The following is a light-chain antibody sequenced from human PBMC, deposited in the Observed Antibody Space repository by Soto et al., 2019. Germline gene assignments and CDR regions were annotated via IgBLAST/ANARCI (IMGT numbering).Light chain of an antibody. CDR3: QQYNTYSPWT. CDR2: DAP. J-gene: IGKJ1*01. Sequence: TQSPGTLSLSPGERATLSCRASQSVSSSYLAWYQQKPGKAPKLLIYDAPSLESGVPSRFSGSGSGTEFTLTISSLQPDDFATYYCQQYNTYSPWTFGQGTKVDIK. CDR1: QSVSSS. V-gene: IGKV1-5*01.